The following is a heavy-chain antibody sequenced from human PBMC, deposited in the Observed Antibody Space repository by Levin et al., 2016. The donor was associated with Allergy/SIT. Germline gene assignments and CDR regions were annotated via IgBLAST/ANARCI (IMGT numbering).Heavy chain of an antibody. D-gene: IGHD1-26*01. Sequence: GGSLRLSCAASGFTFSSYAMSWVRQAPGKGLEWVSAISGSGGSTYYADSVKGRFTISRDNAKNSLYLQMNSLRDEDTAVYYCARDVVSGSYYGVGYYYYGMDVWGQGTTVTVSS. CDR2: ISGSGGST. J-gene: IGHJ6*02. V-gene: IGHV3-23*01. CDR3: ARDVVSGSYYGVGYYYYGMDV. CDR1: GFTFSSYA.